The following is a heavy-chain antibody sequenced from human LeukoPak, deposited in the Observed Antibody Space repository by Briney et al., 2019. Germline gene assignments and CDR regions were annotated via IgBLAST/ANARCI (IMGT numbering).Heavy chain of an antibody. D-gene: IGHD6-13*01. CDR2: IYYSGST. Sequence: SETLSLTCTVSGGSISSYYWSWIRQPPGKGLEWIGYIYYSGSTNYNPSLKSRVTISVDTSKNQFSLTLSSVTAADTAVYYCARVKAAAGMRWFDPWGQGTLVTVSS. V-gene: IGHV4-59*01. J-gene: IGHJ5*02. CDR1: GGSISSYY. CDR3: ARVKAAAGMRWFDP.